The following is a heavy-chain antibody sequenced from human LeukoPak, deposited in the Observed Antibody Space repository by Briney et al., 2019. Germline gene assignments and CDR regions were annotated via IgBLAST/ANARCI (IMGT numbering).Heavy chain of an antibody. Sequence: SETLSLTCTVSGGSISSYYWSWIRQPPGKGLEWIGYIYYSGGTNYNPSLKSRVTISVDTSKNQFSLKLSSVTAADTAVYYCARFCHGDCFAFDIWGQGTMVTVSS. CDR2: IYYSGGT. CDR1: GGSISSYY. J-gene: IGHJ3*02. D-gene: IGHD2-21*02. V-gene: IGHV4-59*01. CDR3: ARFCHGDCFAFDI.